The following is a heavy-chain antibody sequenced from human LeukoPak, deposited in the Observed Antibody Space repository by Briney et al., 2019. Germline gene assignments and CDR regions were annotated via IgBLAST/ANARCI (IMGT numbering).Heavy chain of an antibody. V-gene: IGHV3-23*01. CDR3: ARARSLARPYYDILTGYYSFEHFDL. CDR2: ISGSGGST. Sequence: GGSLRLSCAASGFTFSSYAMSWVRQAPGKGLEWVSAISGSGGSTYYADSVKGRFTISRENAKNSLYLQMNSLRAGDTAVYYCARARSLARPYYDILTGYYSFEHFDLWGRGTLVTVSS. D-gene: IGHD3-9*01. J-gene: IGHJ2*01. CDR1: GFTFSSYA.